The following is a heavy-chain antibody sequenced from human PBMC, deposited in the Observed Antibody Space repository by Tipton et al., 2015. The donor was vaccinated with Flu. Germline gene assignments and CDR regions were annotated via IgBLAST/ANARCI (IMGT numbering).Heavy chain of an antibody. J-gene: IGHJ4*02. Sequence: TLSLTCSVSGGSISSYYWTWIRQPAGKGLEWIGLIYPNGNTNYNASLKSRVTMSLDTSKNQFSLKLRSVTAADTAVYYCARLSYYDVDLKNFYFDYWGQGALVTVSS. V-gene: IGHV4-4*07. D-gene: IGHD3-10*02. CDR2: IYPNGNT. CDR3: ARLSYYDVDLKNFYFDY. CDR1: GGSISSYY.